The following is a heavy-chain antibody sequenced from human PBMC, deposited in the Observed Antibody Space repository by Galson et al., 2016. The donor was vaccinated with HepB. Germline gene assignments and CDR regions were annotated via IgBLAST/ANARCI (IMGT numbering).Heavy chain of an antibody. CDR2: TYYRSKWIN. V-gene: IGHV6-1*01. CDR3: ARVGLTAYGMDV. J-gene: IGHJ6*02. Sequence: CAISGDSVTSNSAAWNWIRSSPSRGLEWLGRTYYRSKWINDYAESVKSRITINADTSKNQFSLNLNPVTPEDTSVYYCARVGLTAYGMDVWGQGTTVTVSS. CDR1: GDSVTSNSAA. D-gene: IGHD3-16*01.